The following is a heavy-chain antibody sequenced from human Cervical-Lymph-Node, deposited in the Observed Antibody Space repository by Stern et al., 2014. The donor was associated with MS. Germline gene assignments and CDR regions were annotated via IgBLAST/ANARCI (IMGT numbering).Heavy chain of an antibody. D-gene: IGHD4-11*01. Sequence: QVQLQQSGPGLVKPSQTLSVTCAISGDSVSSNSAAWNWIRQSPSRGLEWLGRTYYRSKCDNDYAVSVKSRITINTDTSKNQFSLQLNSVTPEDTAVYYCARAHVTTVVAAFDYWGQGTLVIVSS. CDR1: GDSVSSNSAA. J-gene: IGHJ4*02. CDR2: TYYRSKCDN. CDR3: ARAHVTTVVAAFDY. V-gene: IGHV6-1*01.